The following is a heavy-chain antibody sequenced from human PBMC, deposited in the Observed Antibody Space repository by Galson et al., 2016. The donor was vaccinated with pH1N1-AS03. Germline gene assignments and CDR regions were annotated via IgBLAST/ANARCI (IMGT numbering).Heavy chain of an antibody. CDR3: ARDPRGPCTSSTCPTAYYFGMDV. J-gene: IGHJ6*02. V-gene: IGHV1-2*04. Sequence: SVKVSCKASGYIFTGFSINWVRQAPGQGLELMGWINPKSGVTNYAQKFQAWVTMTRDTSSSTAYMELSVLKSDDTAVYYCARDPRGPCTSSTCPTAYYFGMDVWGEGTTVIVSS. CDR1: GYIFTGFS. D-gene: IGHD2-2*01. CDR2: INPKSGVT.